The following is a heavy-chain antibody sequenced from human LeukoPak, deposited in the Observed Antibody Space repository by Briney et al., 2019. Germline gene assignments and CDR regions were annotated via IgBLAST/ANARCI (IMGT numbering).Heavy chain of an antibody. J-gene: IGHJ4*02. CDR3: ARAGDSGSYYFDY. CDR2: IKQDGSEK. V-gene: IGHV3-7*01. Sequence: GGSLRLSCAASGFTFSSYWMSWVRQAPGKGPEWVANIKQDGSEKYYVDSVKGRFTISRDNAKNSLYLQMNSLRAEDTAVYYCARAGDSGSYYFDYWGQGTLVTVSS. CDR1: GFTFSSYW. D-gene: IGHD1-26*01.